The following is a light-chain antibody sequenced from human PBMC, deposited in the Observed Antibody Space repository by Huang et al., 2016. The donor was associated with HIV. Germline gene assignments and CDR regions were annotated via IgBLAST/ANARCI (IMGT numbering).Light chain of an antibody. CDR1: QGISNR. CDR3: LQHNGHPLT. J-gene: IGKJ4*01. Sequence: DIQMTLSPSVMSASVGARVTISCRASQGISNRLVWFQQKPGRVPKRLIHDASSLESGVPTRFFGSGAGAEFTLTINSLQPEDFATYYCLQHNGHPLTFGGGTRVEIK. CDR2: DAS. V-gene: IGKV1-17*03.